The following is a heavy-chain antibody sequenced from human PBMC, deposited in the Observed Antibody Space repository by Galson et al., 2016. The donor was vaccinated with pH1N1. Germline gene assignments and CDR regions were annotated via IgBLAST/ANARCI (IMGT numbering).Heavy chain of an antibody. CDR1: GGSISSDTYY. Sequence: SETLSLTCTVSGGSISSDTYYWGWIRQPPGKGLEWIGSFHHTDGTYYNPSLKSRVTTSVDTSKSQISLTLSSVSAADTAMYYCARSAQWLLYSRFDPWGQGILVTVSS. J-gene: IGHJ5*02. D-gene: IGHD6-19*01. CDR3: ARSAQWLLYSRFDP. CDR2: FHHTDGT. V-gene: IGHV4-39*07.